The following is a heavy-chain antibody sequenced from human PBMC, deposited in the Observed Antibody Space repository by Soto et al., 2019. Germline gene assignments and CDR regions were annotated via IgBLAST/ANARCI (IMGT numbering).Heavy chain of an antibody. CDR2: ISGSGGST. V-gene: IGHV3-23*01. J-gene: IGHJ4*02. CDR1: GFTFSSYA. CDR3: VRRSSPKKLFGY. D-gene: IGHD6-13*01. Sequence: PGGSLRLSCAASGFTFSSYAMSWVRQAPGKGLEWVSAISGSGGSTYYADSVKGRFTISRDNSKNTLYLQMNSLRAEDTAVYYCVRRSSPKKLFGYWGQGTLVTVSS.